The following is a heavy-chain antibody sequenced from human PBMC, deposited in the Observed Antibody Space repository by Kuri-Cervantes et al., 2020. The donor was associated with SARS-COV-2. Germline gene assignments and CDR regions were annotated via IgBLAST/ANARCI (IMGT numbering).Heavy chain of an antibody. Sequence: SGPTLVKPTETLTPTCTVSGFSLSNARMGVSWIRQPPGKALEWLAHIFSNDEKSYSTSLKSRLTISKDTSKNQVVLTMTNMDPVDTATYYCARIQATTVIADYWGQGTLVTVSS. V-gene: IGHV2-26*01. CDR1: GFSLSNARMG. CDR3: ARIQATTVIADY. J-gene: IGHJ4*02. CDR2: IFSNDEK. D-gene: IGHD4-11*01.